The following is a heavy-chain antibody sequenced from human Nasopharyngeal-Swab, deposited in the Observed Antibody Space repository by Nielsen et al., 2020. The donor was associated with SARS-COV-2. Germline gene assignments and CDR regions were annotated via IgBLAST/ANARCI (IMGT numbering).Heavy chain of an antibody. J-gene: IGHJ4*02. CDR1: GFSTTTDG. V-gene: IGHV3-23*01. D-gene: IGHD2-2*01. CDR3: AKGSPGQCSSVTCTGAMYFDH. CDR2: ISAGGST. Sequence: GGSLRLSCAASGFSTTTDGVSWVRKAPGKGPEWVSSISAGGSTYYSDSAKGRFTISRDNSKNSLYLQLNRLRDEDTAVYYCAKGSPGQCSSVTCTGAMYFDHWGQGTLVTVSS.